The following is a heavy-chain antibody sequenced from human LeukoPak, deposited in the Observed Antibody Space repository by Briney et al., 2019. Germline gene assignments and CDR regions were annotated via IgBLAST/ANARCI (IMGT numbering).Heavy chain of an antibody. CDR2: IYSGGST. J-gene: IGHJ4*02. CDR1: GFTVSSNY. CDR3: ARERGYSYGGFDY. D-gene: IGHD5-18*01. Sequence: GGSLRLSCAASGFTVSSNYMSWVRQAPGKGLEWVSVIYSGGSTYYADSVKGRFTISRDNSKNTLYLQMNSLRAEDTAVYYCARERGYSYGGFDYWGQGTLVTVSS. V-gene: IGHV3-53*01.